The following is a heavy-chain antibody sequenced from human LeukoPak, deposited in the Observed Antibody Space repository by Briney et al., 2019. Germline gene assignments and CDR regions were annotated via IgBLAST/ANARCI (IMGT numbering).Heavy chain of an antibody. J-gene: IGHJ6*02. Sequence: GGSLRLSCAASGFTFSNYWMTWVRQAPGKGLEWVANINRDGSERYYVDSVKGRFTISRDNAKNSLYLQMSNLRAGDTAVYFCARGGGLDVWGQGATVTVSS. D-gene: IGHD3-16*01. CDR3: ARGGGLDV. CDR2: INRDGSER. CDR1: GFTFSNYW. V-gene: IGHV3-7*03.